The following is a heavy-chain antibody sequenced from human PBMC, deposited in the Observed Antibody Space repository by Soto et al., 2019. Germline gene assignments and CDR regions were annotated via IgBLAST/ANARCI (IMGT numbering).Heavy chain of an antibody. D-gene: IGHD4-17*01. CDR3: AKDYGDYPDY. CDR2: ISGSGGST. Sequence: EVQLLESGGGLVQPGGSLRLSCAASGFTFSSYAMSRVRQAPGKGLEWVSAISGSGGSTYYADSVKGRFTISRDNYKNTLYRQMNSPRAEDTAVYYCAKDYGDYPDYWRQGTLVPVSS. CDR1: GFTFSSYA. J-gene: IGHJ4*02. V-gene: IGHV3-23*01.